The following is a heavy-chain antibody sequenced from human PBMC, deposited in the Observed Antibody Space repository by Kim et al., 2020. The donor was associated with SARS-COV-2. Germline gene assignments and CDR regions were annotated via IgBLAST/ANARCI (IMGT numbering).Heavy chain of an antibody. CDR1: GYTFTSYG. V-gene: IGHV1-18*01. D-gene: IGHD6-13*01. CDR2: ISAYNGNT. CDR3: ARVIAAAVGWHYYYYGMDV. Sequence: ASVKVSCKASGYTFTSYGISWVRQAPGQGLEWMGWISAYNGNTNYAQKLQGRVTMTTDTSTSTAYMELRSLRSDDTAVYYCARVIAAAVGWHYYYYGMDVWGQGTTVTVSS. J-gene: IGHJ6*02.